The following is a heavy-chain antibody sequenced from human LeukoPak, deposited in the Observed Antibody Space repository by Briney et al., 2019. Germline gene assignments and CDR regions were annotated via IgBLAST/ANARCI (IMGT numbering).Heavy chain of an antibody. J-gene: IGHJ6*02. CDR3: ARIVAKYYYYGMDV. CDR2: MNPNSGNT. CDR1: GYTFTSYD. D-gene: IGHD2-21*01. V-gene: IGHV1-8*01. Sequence: ASVKVSCKASGYTFTSYDINWVRQATGQGLEWMGWMNPNSGNTGYAQKFQGRVTMTRNTSISTAYMELSSLRSEDTAVYYCARIVAKYYYYGMDVWGQGTTVTVSS.